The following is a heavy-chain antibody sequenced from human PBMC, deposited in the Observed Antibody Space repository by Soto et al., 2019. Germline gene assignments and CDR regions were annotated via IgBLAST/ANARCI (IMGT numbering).Heavy chain of an antibody. V-gene: IGHV4-59*01. CDR1: GGSISSYY. D-gene: IGHD2-8*01. Sequence: SECLSLTCTVAGGSISSYYWSWIRQPPGKGLEWIGYIYYSGSTNYNPSLKSRVTISVDTSKNQFSLKLSSVTAADTAVYYCARVYAYYFGYWGQGTLVTVSS. CDR2: IYYSGST. CDR3: ARVYAYYFGY. J-gene: IGHJ4*02.